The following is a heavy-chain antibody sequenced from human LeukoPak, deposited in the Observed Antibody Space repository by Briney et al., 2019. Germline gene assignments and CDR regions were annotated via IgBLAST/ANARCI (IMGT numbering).Heavy chain of an antibody. V-gene: IGHV3-23*01. CDR1: GFTFSSYG. CDR2: SGDSDGST. CDR3: AKGGCRGTCNPLAY. D-gene: IGHD2-15*01. J-gene: IGHJ4*02. Sequence: PGGSLRLSCAASGFTFSSYGMHWVRQAPGKGLEWISSSGDSDGSTYYADSLKGRFTISRDNSKNTLYLQMNNLRAEDTAVYYCAKGGCRGTCNPLAYWGQGALVTVSP.